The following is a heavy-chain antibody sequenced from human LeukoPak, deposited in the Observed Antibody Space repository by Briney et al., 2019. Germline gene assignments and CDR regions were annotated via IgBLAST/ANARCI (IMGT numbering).Heavy chain of an antibody. CDR3: ATLAGYIYGVTSDF. D-gene: IGHD5-18*01. J-gene: IGHJ4*02. CDR1: ADSISSFY. V-gene: IGHV4-59*08. Sequence: PSETLSLTCTVSADSISSFYWSWVRQPPGKGLEWIGYIYYTGNTNYNPSLKSRVTISVDTSRNQFSLMLTSVTAADTAVYYCATLAGYIYGVTSDFWGQGTLVTVSS. CDR2: IYYTGNT.